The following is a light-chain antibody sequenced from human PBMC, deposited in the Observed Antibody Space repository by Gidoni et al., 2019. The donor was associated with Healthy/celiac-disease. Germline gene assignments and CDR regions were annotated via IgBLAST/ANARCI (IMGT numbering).Light chain of an antibody. CDR2: WGS. CDR3: MQDLQTPLT. Sequence: DSVMTQSTLSLTVTPGEPASISCRSSQSLLHSNVYNYLDWYLQKPGQPPQLLIYWGSSRASGVPDRFSGSGSGTDFTLNISRVEAEDVGVYYCMQDLQTPLTFGGGTKVEIK. V-gene: IGKV2-28*01. CDR1: QSLLHSNVYNY. J-gene: IGKJ4*01.